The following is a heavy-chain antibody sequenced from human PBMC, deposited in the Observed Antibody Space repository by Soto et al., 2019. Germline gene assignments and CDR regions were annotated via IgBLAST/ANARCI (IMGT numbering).Heavy chain of an antibody. CDR1: GGSFSCYY. J-gene: IGHJ6*02. CDR2: INHSGST. V-gene: IGHV4-34*01. Sequence: SGTLSLTCAVYGGSFSCYYWSWIRQPPGKGLEWIGEINHSGSTNYNPSLKSRVTISVDTSKNQFSLKLSSVIAADTAVYYCARXRVTVTFGYYYYYGMDVWGPGTTVTVSS. D-gene: IGHD4-4*01. CDR3: ARXRVTVTFGYYYYYGMDV.